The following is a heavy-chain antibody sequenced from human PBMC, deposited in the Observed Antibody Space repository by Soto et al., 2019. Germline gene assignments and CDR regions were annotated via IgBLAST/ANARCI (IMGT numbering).Heavy chain of an antibody. V-gene: IGHV3-53*01. CDR1: GLTVSSNY. CDR3: ATGLAVTTSYYFDT. CDR2: IYSGGNT. J-gene: IGHJ4*02. D-gene: IGHD6-19*01. Sequence: GGSLTLSCAASGLTVSSNYRIWVRQAPGKGLAWVSTIYSGGNTYYADSVKGRFTISIDKSENKVLLQMNTLNDADTAIYYCATGLAVTTSYYFDTGGQGPRVTVS.